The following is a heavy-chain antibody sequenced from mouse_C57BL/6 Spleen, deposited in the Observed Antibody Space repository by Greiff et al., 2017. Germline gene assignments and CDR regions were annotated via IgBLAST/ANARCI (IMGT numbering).Heavy chain of an antibody. D-gene: IGHD1-1*01. CDR1: GYTFTSYW. CDR3: ARGVVAIYYFDY. CDR2: IYPGSGST. Sequence: QVQLQQPGAELVKPGASVKMSCKASGYTFTSYWITWVKQRPGQGLEWIGDIYPGSGSTNYNEKFKSKATLTVDTSSSTAYMQLSSLTSEDSAVYYCARGVVAIYYFDYWGQGTTLTVSS. J-gene: IGHJ2*01. V-gene: IGHV1-55*01.